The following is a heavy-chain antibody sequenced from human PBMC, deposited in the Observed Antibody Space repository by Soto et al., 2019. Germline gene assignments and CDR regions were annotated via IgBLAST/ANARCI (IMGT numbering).Heavy chain of an antibody. D-gene: IGHD3-10*01. J-gene: IGHJ5*02. Sequence: SETLSLTCTVSGGSISSGGYYWSWIRQHPGKGLEWIGYIYYSGSTYYNPSLKSRVTISVDTSKNQFSLKLSSVTAADTAVYYCARSKLGYYGSGSPGNWFDPWGQGTLVTVSS. CDR1: GGSISSGGYY. CDR3: ARSKLGYYGSGSPGNWFDP. V-gene: IGHV4-31*03. CDR2: IYYSGST.